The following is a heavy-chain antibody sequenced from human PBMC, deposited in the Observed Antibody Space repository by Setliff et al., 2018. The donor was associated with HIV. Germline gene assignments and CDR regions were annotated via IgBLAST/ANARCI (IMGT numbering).Heavy chain of an antibody. CDR2: INTANANT. CDR3: ARDMQDNNSFGPNSNLGY. V-gene: IGHV1-3*04. Sequence: ASVKVSCKSSGYTFSNYALHWVRQAPGQRLEWMGWINTANANTKYSQKFQGRVTITRDTSASTAYMELSSLRSEDTAVYFCARDMQDNNSFGPNSNLGYWGQGTKVTVSS. CDR1: GYTFSNYA. D-gene: IGHD5-18*01. J-gene: IGHJ4*02.